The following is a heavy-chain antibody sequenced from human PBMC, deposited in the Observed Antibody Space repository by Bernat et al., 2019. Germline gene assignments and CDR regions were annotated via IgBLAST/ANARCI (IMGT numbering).Heavy chain of an antibody. CDR1: GYTFTGYY. Sequence: QVQLVQSGAEVKKPGASVKVSCKASGYTFTGYYMHWVRQAPGQGREWMGWINPNSGGTNYAQKFQGWVTMTRDTSISTAYMELSRLRSDDTAVYYCARGEPIAVAGTSNDYWGQGTLVTVSS. CDR3: ARGEPIAVAGTSNDY. V-gene: IGHV1-2*04. J-gene: IGHJ4*02. CDR2: INPNSGGT. D-gene: IGHD6-19*01.